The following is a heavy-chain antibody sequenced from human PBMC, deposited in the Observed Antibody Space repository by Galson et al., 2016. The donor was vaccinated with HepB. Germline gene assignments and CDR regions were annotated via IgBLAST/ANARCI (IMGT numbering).Heavy chain of an antibody. V-gene: IGHV4-61*10. CDR1: GGSISSGRYY. D-gene: IGHD2-2*02. J-gene: IGHJ6*04. Sequence: SETLSLTCTVSGGSISSGRYYWSWIRQPAGKGLEWIGHISSSGSTNYNPSLKSRITISVDTSKNQFSLKLSSVTAADTAVYYCARGPYRRGSYYDYYGIDVWGKGTTVTVSS. CDR3: ARGPYRRGSYYDYYGIDV. CDR2: ISSSGST.